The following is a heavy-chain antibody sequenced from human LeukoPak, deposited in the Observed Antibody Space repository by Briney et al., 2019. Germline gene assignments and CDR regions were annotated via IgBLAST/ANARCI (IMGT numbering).Heavy chain of an antibody. D-gene: IGHD3-3*01. Sequence: GGSLRLSCAASGFTFSSYAMHWVRQASGKGLEWVAVISYDGSNKYYADSVKGRLTISRDNSKNTLYLQMNSLRAEDTAVYYCARDRISEFFDYWGRGTLVTVSS. CDR1: GFTFSSYA. V-gene: IGHV3-30-3*01. J-gene: IGHJ4*02. CDR2: ISYDGSNK. CDR3: ARDRISEFFDY.